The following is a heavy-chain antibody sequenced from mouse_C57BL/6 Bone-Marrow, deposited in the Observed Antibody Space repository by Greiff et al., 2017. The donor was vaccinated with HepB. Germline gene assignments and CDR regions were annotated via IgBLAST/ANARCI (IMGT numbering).Heavy chain of an antibody. D-gene: IGHD2-3*01. V-gene: IGHV5-4*01. CDR3: ARERGYYSYAMDY. Sequence: EVMLVESGGGLVKPGGSLKLSCAASGFTFSSYAMSWVRQTPEKRLEWVATISDGGSYTYYPDNVKGRFTISRDNAKNNLYLQMSHLKSEDTAMYYCARERGYYSYAMDYWGQGTSVTVSS. CDR2: ISDGGSYT. CDR1: GFTFSSYA. J-gene: IGHJ4*01.